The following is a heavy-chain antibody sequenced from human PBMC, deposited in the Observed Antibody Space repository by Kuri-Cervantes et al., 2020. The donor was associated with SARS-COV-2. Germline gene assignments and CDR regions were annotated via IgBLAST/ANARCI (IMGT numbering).Heavy chain of an antibody. Sequence: GGSLRLSCAASGFTFSSYGMHWVRQAPGKGLEWVAFIRYDGSNKYYADSVKGRFTISRDNSKNTPYLQMNSLRAEDTAVYYCAKAPGIYSSSWYELDYWGQGTLVTVSS. CDR1: GFTFSSYG. V-gene: IGHV3-30*02. CDR3: AKAPGIYSSSWYELDY. D-gene: IGHD6-13*01. CDR2: IRYDGSNK. J-gene: IGHJ4*02.